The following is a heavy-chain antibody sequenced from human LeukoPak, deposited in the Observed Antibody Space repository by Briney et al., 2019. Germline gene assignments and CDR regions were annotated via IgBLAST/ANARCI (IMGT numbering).Heavy chain of an antibody. D-gene: IGHD4-17*01. CDR3: ARAGTNLGDYDY. J-gene: IGHJ4*02. V-gene: IGHV4-39*07. CDR2: IFYSGST. CDR1: SGSISTSNYY. Sequence: SETLSLTCTVSSGSISTSNYYWGWVRQPPGKALEWIGNIFYSGSTYYSPSLKSRVTTSADTSKNEFSLKLSSVTAADTAVYYCARAGTNLGDYDYWGQGTLVTVSS.